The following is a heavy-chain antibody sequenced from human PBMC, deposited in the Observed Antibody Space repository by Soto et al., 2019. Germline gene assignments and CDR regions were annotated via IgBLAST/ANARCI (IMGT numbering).Heavy chain of an antibody. J-gene: IGHJ4*01. D-gene: IGHD5-12*01. CDR1: GGSINTFY. V-gene: IGHV4-4*07. CDR3: AREGSYSAYNFAHGIQLWSFDF. CDR2: IFSSGST. Sequence: SETLSLTCTVSGGSINTFYWSWVRQPAGKGLGWIGRIFSSGSTSFNPSLESRVAMSVDTSKNHFSLNLSSVTAADMAVYYCAREGSYSAYNFAHGIQLWSFDFWGHGALVTVSS.